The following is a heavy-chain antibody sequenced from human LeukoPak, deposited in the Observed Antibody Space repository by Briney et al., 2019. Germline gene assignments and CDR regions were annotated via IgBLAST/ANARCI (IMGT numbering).Heavy chain of an antibody. CDR3: ARDRGFGQADV. CDR2: IKQDGSEK. D-gene: IGHD3-10*01. V-gene: IGHV3-7*01. CDR1: GFTFSGYW. J-gene: IGHJ6*04. Sequence: GSLRLSCAASGFTFSGYWMSWLRQAPGKGLEWVANIKQDGSEKYYVDSVKGRFTISSDNAKNSLYLQMNSLRAEDTAVYYCARDRGFGQADVWGKGTTVTVSS.